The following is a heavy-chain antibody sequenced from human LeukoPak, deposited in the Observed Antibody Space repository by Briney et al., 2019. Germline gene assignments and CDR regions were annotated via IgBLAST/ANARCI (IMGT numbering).Heavy chain of an antibody. Sequence: SETLSLTSTVSGGSISSSSYYWGWIRQPPGKGLEWIGSIYYSGSTYYNPSLKSRVTISVDTSKNQFSLKLSSVTAADTAVYYCARQAVDTAMVLFDPWGQGTLVTVSS. CDR3: ARQAVDTAMVLFDP. CDR1: GGSISSSSYY. CDR2: IYYSGST. J-gene: IGHJ5*02. V-gene: IGHV4-39*01. D-gene: IGHD5-18*01.